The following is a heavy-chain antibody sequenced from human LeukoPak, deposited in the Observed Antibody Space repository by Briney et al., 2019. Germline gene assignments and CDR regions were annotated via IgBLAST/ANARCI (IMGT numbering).Heavy chain of an antibody. Sequence: NHGESLKISCKGSGYSFTNYWIGWVRQMPGKGLEWMGIIYPGDSDTRYRPAFQGQVTISADKSISTAYLQWSSLKASDTAMYYCARRCGGDCFDAFDIWGQGTMVIVSS. V-gene: IGHV5-51*01. CDR3: ARRCGGDCFDAFDI. CDR1: GYSFTNYW. J-gene: IGHJ3*02. D-gene: IGHD2-21*02. CDR2: IYPGDSDT.